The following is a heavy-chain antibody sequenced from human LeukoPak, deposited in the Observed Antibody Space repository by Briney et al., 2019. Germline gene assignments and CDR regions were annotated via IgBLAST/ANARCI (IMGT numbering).Heavy chain of an antibody. J-gene: IGHJ4*02. D-gene: IGHD6-19*01. CDR2: ISYDGSNK. V-gene: IGHV3-30*04. CDR3: ASPPSNSKYSSGFDY. CDR1: GFTFSSYA. Sequence: PGRSLRLSCAASGFTFSSYAMHWVRQAPGKGLEWVAVISYDGSNKYYADSVKGRFTISRDNSKNTLYLQMNSLRAEDTAVYYCASPPSNSKYSSGFDYWGRGTLVTVSS.